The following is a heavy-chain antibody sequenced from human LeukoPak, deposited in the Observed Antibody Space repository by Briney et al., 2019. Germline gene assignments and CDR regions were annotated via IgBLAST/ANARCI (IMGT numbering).Heavy chain of an antibody. Sequence: PSETLSLTCTVSGGSISSYYWSWIRQPAGKGLEWIGYIYYSGSTNYNPSLKSRVTISVDTSKNQFSLKLSSVTAADTAVYYCARGLGGFWSGYLGDYWGQGTLVTVSS. CDR3: ARGLGGFWSGYLGDY. J-gene: IGHJ4*02. D-gene: IGHD3-3*01. CDR1: GGSISSYY. V-gene: IGHV4-59*01. CDR2: IYYSGST.